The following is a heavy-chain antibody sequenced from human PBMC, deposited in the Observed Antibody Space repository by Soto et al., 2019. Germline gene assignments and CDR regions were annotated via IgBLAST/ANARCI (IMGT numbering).Heavy chain of an antibody. CDR2: IWYDASNK. CDR1: GFTFSSYG. J-gene: IGHJ4*02. CDR3: ARDCAGYSSGWYQRGGFDY. V-gene: IGHV3-33*01. D-gene: IGHD6-19*01. Sequence: QVQLVESGGGVVQPGRSLRLSCAASGFTFSSYGMHWVRQAPGKGLEWVAVIWYDASNKYYADSVKGRITISRDNYKNTLYLQMNSLSAEDTAGYYCARDCAGYSSGWYQRGGFDYWGQGTLVTASS.